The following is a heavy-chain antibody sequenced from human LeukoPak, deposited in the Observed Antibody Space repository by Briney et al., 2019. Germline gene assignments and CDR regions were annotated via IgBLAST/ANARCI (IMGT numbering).Heavy chain of an antibody. CDR3: GGSAGFVHFDH. Sequence: PSETLSLTCTVSGGSISSYYWSWIRQPPGKGLEWIGYNYYSGSTNYNPSLKSRVTISVDTSKNQFSLKVTSVTAADTGLYFCGGSAGFVHFDHCGQGTLVTVSS. CDR2: NYYSGST. V-gene: IGHV4-59*12. D-gene: IGHD3-16*01. CDR1: GGSISSYY. J-gene: IGHJ4*02.